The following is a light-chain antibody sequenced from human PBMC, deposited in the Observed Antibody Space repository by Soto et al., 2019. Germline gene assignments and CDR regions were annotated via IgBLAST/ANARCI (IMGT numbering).Light chain of an antibody. CDR2: SAS. Sequence: DIQLTQSPSSLSASVGDRVTMTFRASQSISNFLNWYQQKPGQAPKLLISSASNVQSGVPSRFSGRGSGTEFTLTISGLQPEDSASYCCQQSYNFPRTFGQGTKVDIK. V-gene: IGKV1-39*01. CDR1: QSISNF. J-gene: IGKJ1*01. CDR3: QQSYNFPRT.